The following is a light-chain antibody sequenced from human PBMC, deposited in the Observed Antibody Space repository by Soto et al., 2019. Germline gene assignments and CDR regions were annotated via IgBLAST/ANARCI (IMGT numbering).Light chain of an antibody. Sequence: EIVLTQSPATLSLSPGERATLSCRASQSVSSDLAWYQQKPGQAPRLLIYDASNRATGIPARFSGSGSGTEFTLTISSLEPEDFAVDYCQQRSNWPPYTFGQGTKLEIK. CDR3: QQRSNWPPYT. CDR1: QSVSSD. V-gene: IGKV3-11*01. CDR2: DAS. J-gene: IGKJ2*01.